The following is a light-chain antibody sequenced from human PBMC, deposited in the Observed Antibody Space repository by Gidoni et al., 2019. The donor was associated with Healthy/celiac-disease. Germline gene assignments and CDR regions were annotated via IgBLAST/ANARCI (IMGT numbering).Light chain of an antibody. CDR3: NSRDSSGNHVV. J-gene: IGLJ2*01. V-gene: IGLV3-19*01. Sequence: SSELTHDPAVSVALGQTVRITCQGDSLRSYYASWYQQTPGQAPVLVIYGKNNRPSGIPDRFSGSSSGNTASLTITGAQAEDEADYYCNSRDSSGNHVVFGGGTKLTVL. CDR2: GKN. CDR1: SLRSYY.